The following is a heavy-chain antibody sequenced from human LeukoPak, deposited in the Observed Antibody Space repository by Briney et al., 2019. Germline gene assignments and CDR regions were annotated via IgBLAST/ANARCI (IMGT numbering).Heavy chain of an antibody. CDR2: IYYSGST. Sequence: SETLSLTCNVSGGSISSYYWSWIRQPPGKGLEWIGYIYYSGSTNYNPSLKSRVTISVDTSKNQFSLKLSSVTAADTAVYYCARRPGSSGYDPWFDPWGQGTLVTVSS. CDR1: GGSISSYY. V-gene: IGHV4-59*01. CDR3: ARRPGSSGYDPWFDP. J-gene: IGHJ5*02. D-gene: IGHD3-22*01.